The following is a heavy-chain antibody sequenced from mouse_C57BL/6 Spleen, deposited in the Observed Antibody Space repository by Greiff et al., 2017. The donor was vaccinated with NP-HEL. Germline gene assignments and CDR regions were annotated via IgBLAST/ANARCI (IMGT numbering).Heavy chain of an antibody. D-gene: IGHD2-4*01. CDR2: INPNNGGT. CDR1: GYTFTDYY. Sequence: EVQLQQSGPELVKPGASVKISCKASGYTFTDYYLNWVKQSHGKSLEWIGDINPNNGGTSYNQKFKGKATLTVDKSSSTAYMELRSLTSEDSAVYYCARKGGDIYYDYDGAMDYWGQGTSVTVSS. V-gene: IGHV1-26*01. J-gene: IGHJ4*01. CDR3: ARKGGDIYYDYDGAMDY.